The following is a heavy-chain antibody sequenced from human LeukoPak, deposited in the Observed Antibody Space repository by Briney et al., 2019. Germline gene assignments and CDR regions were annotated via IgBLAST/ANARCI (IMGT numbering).Heavy chain of an antibody. V-gene: IGHV2-5*01. CDR1: GFSLNTNAVA. Sequence: SGPTLVKPTQTLTLTCTFSGFSLNTNAVAVGWVRQPPGQALEWLTFIYDNDDKRYSPPLASRLTITKDTSKNQVVLTMTDMDYVDTATYYCVHRTMVTSVDHWGQGTLVTVSS. D-gene: IGHD4-17*01. J-gene: IGHJ4*02. CDR2: IYDNDDK. CDR3: VHRTMVTSVDH.